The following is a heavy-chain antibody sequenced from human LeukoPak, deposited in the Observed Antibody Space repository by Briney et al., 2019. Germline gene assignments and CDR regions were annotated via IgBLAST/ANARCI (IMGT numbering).Heavy chain of an antibody. D-gene: IGHD2-2*01. CDR1: GFTFSSYA. Sequence: GGSLRLSCAASGFTFSSYAMSWVRQAPGKGLEWVSAISGSGGSTYYADSVKGRFTISRDNSKNTLYLQMNSLRAEDTAVYYCAKDHQRYCSSTSCYQGPQYYYDGMDVWGQGTTVTVSS. CDR3: AKDHQRYCSSTSCYQGPQYYYDGMDV. J-gene: IGHJ6*02. V-gene: IGHV3-23*01. CDR2: ISGSGGST.